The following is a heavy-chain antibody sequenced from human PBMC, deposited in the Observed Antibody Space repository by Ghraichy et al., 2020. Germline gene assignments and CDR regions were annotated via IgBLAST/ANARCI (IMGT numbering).Heavy chain of an antibody. CDR1: GFTFSSYW. J-gene: IGHJ4*02. Sequence: GESLNISCAASGFTFSSYWMHWVRQAPGKGLVWVSRINSDGSSTSYADSVKGRFTISRDNAKNTLYLQMNSLRAEDTAVYYCARHSVGSGWYEWGQGTLVTVSS. D-gene: IGHD6-19*01. CDR3: ARHSVGSGWYE. V-gene: IGHV3-74*01. CDR2: INSDGSST.